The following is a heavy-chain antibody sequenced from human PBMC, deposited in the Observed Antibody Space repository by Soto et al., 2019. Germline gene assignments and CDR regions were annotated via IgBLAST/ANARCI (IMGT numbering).Heavy chain of an antibody. J-gene: IGHJ5*02. CDR3: VRGGIAGHWFDP. D-gene: IGHD2-15*01. V-gene: IGHV4-31*03. Sequence: SETLSLTCSVSRAFINSGGFYYSWIRQPPGKGLEWLGYIFHSGSTLYNPSLRGRLTLSADTSRNQLSLYLTSATAADTAVYYCVRGGIAGHWFDPWGQGILVTVSS. CDR1: RAFINSGGFY. CDR2: IFHSGST.